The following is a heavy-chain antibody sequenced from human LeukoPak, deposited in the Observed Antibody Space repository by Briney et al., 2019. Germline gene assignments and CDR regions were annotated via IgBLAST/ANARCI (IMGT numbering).Heavy chain of an antibody. CDR1: GGSISTYY. D-gene: IGHD3-22*01. V-gene: IGHV4-59*08. Sequence: SETLSLTCTVSGGSISTYYWSWIRQPPGKGLEWIGYVYYSGSTNYNPSLMSRVTISVDTSENQFSLKLSSVTAADTAVYFCASPRGDDSGGYYTWYFHHWGQGILVTVSS. CDR3: ASPRGDDSGGYYTWYFHH. J-gene: IGHJ1*01. CDR2: VYYSGST.